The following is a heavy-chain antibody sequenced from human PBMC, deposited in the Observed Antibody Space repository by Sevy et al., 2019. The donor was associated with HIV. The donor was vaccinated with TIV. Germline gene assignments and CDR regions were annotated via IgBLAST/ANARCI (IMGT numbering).Heavy chain of an antibody. Sequence: GGSLRLSCTASGFSFRSYWMTWVRQAPGMGLEWVANIKLDGDEKYYVESLKGRFTMSRDNVKNSLYLQMNNLRAEDTAVYYCARDSKGGLDVWGQGTTVTVSS. CDR3: ARDSKGGLDV. D-gene: IGHD4-4*01. CDR1: GFSFRSYW. J-gene: IGHJ6*02. CDR2: IKLDGDEK. V-gene: IGHV3-7*01.